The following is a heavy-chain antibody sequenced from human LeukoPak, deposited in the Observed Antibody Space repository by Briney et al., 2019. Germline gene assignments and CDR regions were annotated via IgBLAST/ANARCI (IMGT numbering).Heavy chain of an antibody. CDR2: IIPIFGTA. J-gene: IGHJ4*02. D-gene: IGHD3-10*01. CDR3: ARGYYGSGSYYNGRSYYFDY. CDR1: GGTFSSYA. V-gene: IGHV1-69*05. Sequence: SVKVSCKASGGTFSSYAISWVRQAPGQGLEWMGGIIPIFGTANYAQKFQGRVTITTDESTSTAYMELSSLRSEDTAVYYCARGYYGSGSYYNGRSYYFDYWGQGTLVTVSS.